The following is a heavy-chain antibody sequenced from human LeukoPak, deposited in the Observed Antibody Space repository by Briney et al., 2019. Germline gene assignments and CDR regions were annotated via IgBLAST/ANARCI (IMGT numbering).Heavy chain of an antibody. J-gene: IGHJ4*02. V-gene: IGHV4-59*01. D-gene: IGHD3-9*01. CDR2: IYYSGST. CDR3: ARGLRYFDWLPYYYFDY. CDR1: GGSISSYY. Sequence: PSETLSLTCTVSGGSISSYYWSWIRQPPGKGLEWIGYIYYSGSTNYNPSLKSRVTISVDTSKNQFSLKLSSVTAADTAVYYCARGLRYFDWLPYYYFDYWGQGTLVTASS.